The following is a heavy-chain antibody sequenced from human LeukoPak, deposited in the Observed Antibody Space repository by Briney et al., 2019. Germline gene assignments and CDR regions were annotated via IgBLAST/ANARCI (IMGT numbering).Heavy chain of an antibody. Sequence: SETLSLTCTVSGGSISSYYWSWIRQPAGKGLEWIGRIYTSGSTNYNPSLKSRVTISVDRSKNQFSLKLSSVTAADTAVYYCARENDRYGRIDYWGQGTQVTVSS. J-gene: IGHJ4*02. CDR3: ARENDRYGRIDY. D-gene: IGHD5-18*01. CDR1: GGSISSYY. CDR2: IYTSGST. V-gene: IGHV4-4*07.